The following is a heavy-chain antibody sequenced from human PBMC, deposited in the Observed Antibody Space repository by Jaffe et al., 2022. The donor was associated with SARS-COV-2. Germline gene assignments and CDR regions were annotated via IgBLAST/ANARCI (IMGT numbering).Heavy chain of an antibody. J-gene: IGHJ6*03. CDR1: GYTFTSYA. Sequence: QVQLVQSGAEVKKPGASVKVSCKASGYTFTSYAMHWVRQAPGQRLEWMGWINAGNGNTKYSQKFQGRVTITRDTSASTAYMELSSLRSEDTAVYYCAREPLGYYGSFFYYMDVWGKGTTVTVSS. CDR3: AREPLGYYGSFFYYMDV. CDR2: INAGNGNT. D-gene: IGHD3-10*01. V-gene: IGHV1-3*01.